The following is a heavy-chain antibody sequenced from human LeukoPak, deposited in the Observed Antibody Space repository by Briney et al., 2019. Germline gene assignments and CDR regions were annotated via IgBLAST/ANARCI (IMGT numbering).Heavy chain of an antibody. CDR2: ISGSGGST. V-gene: IGHV3-23*01. D-gene: IGHD2-8*01. J-gene: IGHJ3*02. Sequence: QPGGTLRLSCAASGFTFSSYAMSWVRQAPGRGLEWVSAISGSGGSTYYADSVKGRFTISRDNSKNTLYLQMNSLRAEDTAVYYCAKDGANGVFFDIWGQGTMVTVSS. CDR1: GFTFSSYA. CDR3: AKDGANGVFFDI.